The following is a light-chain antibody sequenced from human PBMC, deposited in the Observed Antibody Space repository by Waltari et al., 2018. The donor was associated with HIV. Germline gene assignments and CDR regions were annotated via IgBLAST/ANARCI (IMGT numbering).Light chain of an antibody. CDR3: QQYGSSPYT. J-gene: IGKJ2*01. CDR2: DAS. Sequence: EIVLTQSPGTLSLSPGERATLSCRASQSVSSYLAWYQQKPGQAPRLLIYDASNRATGIPARFSGSGSGTDFTLTISSLEPEDFAVYYCQQYGSSPYTFGRGTKLEIK. CDR1: QSVSSY. V-gene: IGKV3-11*01.